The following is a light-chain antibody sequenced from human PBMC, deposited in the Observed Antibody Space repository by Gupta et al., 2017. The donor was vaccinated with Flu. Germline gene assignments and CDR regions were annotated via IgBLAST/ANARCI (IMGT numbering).Light chain of an antibody. V-gene: IGKV2-28*01. CDR1: QSLLTINGHNY. J-gene: IGKJ4*01. CDR3: MQALQTPLT. Sequence: ISCRSSQSLLTINGHNYLDWYVQKPEQLPQLLLYLVSNRASGVPDRFSGSGAGTDFTLEISRVEAEDVGVYYCMQALQTPLTFGGGTKVEI. CDR2: LVS.